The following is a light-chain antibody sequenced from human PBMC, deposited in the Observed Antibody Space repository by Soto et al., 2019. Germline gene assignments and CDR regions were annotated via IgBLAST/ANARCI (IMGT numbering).Light chain of an antibody. J-gene: IGKJ4*01. CDR3: QQRNKWPPVT. CDR1: QSVSSN. CDR2: GTS. V-gene: IGKV3-15*01. Sequence: EMVMTQSPATLSVSPGERATLSCRASQSVSSNLAWYQQKPGQAPRLLIYGTSTRATGIPARFSGSGSGTEFTLSISSLQSEDFAVYYCQQRNKWPPVTFGGGTKVDIK.